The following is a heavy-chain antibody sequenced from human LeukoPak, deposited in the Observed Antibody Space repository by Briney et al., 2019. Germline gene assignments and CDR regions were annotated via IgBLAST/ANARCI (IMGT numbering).Heavy chain of an antibody. D-gene: IGHD6-6*01. CDR3: ARMFSYSGLAGSDY. Sequence: SETLSLTCTVSGGSISSSSYYWGWIRQPPGKGLEWIGIISYAGSTYYKPSLKSRVTISADTSKNQFSLNLSSVNATDAAVYYCARMFSYSGLAGSDYSGQGTLVTVSS. V-gene: IGHV4-39*01. CDR1: GGSISSSSYY. J-gene: IGHJ4*02. CDR2: ISYAGST.